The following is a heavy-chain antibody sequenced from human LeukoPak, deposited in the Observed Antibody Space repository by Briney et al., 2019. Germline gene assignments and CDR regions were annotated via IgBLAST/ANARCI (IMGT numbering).Heavy chain of an antibody. CDR1: GYTFTSYY. CDR2: ISAYNGNT. CDR3: ARNYDYVWGSSAHAFDI. V-gene: IGHV1-18*04. D-gene: IGHD3-16*01. J-gene: IGHJ3*02. Sequence: GASVKVSCKASGYTFTSYYMHWVRQAPGQGLEWMGWISAYNGNTNYAQKLQGRVTMTTDTSTSTAYMELRSLRSDDTAVYYCARNYDYVWGSSAHAFDIWGQGTMVTVSS.